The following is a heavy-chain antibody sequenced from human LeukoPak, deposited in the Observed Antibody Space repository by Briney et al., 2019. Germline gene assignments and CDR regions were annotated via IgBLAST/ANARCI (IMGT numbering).Heavy chain of an antibody. V-gene: IGHV3-30-3*01. Sequence: GGSLRLSCAASGFTFSSYAMSWVRQAPGKGLEWVAVISYDGSNKYYADSVKGRFTISRDNSKNTLYLQMNSLRAEDTAVYYCARDFSYDSSGYYYESHYFDYWGQGTLVTVSS. D-gene: IGHD3-22*01. J-gene: IGHJ4*02. CDR1: GFTFSSYA. CDR3: ARDFSYDSSGYYYESHYFDY. CDR2: ISYDGSNK.